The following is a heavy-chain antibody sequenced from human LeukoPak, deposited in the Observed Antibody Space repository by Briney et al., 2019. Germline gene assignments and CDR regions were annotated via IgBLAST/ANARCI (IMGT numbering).Heavy chain of an antibody. V-gene: IGHV3-11*04. D-gene: IGHD6-13*01. Sequence: GGSLRLSCAAPEFTFSDYYMSWIRQAPGKGLEWVSYISSSGSTIYYADSVKGRFTISRDNAKNSLYLQMNSLRAEDTAVYYCARDLAAAGRGFDPWGQGTLVTVSS. CDR1: EFTFSDYY. J-gene: IGHJ5*02. CDR2: ISSSGSTI. CDR3: ARDLAAAGRGFDP.